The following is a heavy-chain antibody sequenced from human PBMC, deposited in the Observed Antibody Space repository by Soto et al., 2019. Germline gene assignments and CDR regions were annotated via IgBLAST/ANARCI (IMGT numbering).Heavy chain of an antibody. Sequence: QVQLVQSGAEVKKPGSSVKVSCKASGGTFSSYAISWVRQAPGQGLEWMGGIIPIFGTANYAQKFQGRVTITADKATSTAYMERSSLRSEDTAVYYCARVGCSGGSCYSHYYYYGMDVWGQGTTVTVSS. CDR1: GGTFSSYA. V-gene: IGHV1-69*06. CDR2: IIPIFGTA. D-gene: IGHD2-15*01. CDR3: ARVGCSGGSCYSHYYYYGMDV. J-gene: IGHJ6*02.